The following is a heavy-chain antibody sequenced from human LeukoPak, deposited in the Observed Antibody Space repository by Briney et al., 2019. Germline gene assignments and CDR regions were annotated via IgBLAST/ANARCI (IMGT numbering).Heavy chain of an antibody. CDR3: TTNAAVGTWEIFDY. J-gene: IGHJ4*02. D-gene: IGHD6-13*01. CDR1: GFAFTKAW. Sequence: KPGGPLRLSCVASGFAFTKAWMTWVRPAPRKGLEWVGRVKIKGNGGTTDYAAPAKGRFTISRDDSKNTVYLQMASLISEDTAVYYGTTNAAVGTWEIFDYWGQGTRVTVSS. CDR2: VKIKGNGGTT. V-gene: IGHV3-15*01.